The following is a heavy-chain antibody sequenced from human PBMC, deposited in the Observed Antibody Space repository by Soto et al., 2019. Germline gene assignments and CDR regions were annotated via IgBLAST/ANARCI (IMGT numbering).Heavy chain of an antibody. V-gene: IGHV1-69*08. CDR1: GGTFSSYT. Sequence: QVQLVQSGAEVKKPGSSVKVSCKASGGTFSSYTISWVRQAPGQGLEWMGRIIPILGIANYAQKFQGRVTITADKSTSTAYMELSSLRSEDTAVYYCARDYYGDYKKKVGFDPWGQGTLVTVSS. J-gene: IGHJ5*02. D-gene: IGHD4-17*01. CDR2: IIPILGIA. CDR3: ARDYYGDYKKKVGFDP.